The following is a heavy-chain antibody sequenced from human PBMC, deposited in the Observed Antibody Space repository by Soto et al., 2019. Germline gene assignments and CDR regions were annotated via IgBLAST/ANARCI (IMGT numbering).Heavy chain of an antibody. CDR2: ISGSGGST. V-gene: IGHV3-23*01. Sequence: PGGSLRLSCAASGFTFSSYAMSWVRQAPGKGLEWVSAISGSGGSTYYADSVKGRFTISRDNSKNTLYLQMNSLRAEDTAVYYCAKDRLGRYYDFWSGYPSQYYYYGMDVWGQGTTVTVSS. CDR1: GFTFSSYA. CDR3: AKDRLGRYYDFWSGYPSQYYYYGMDV. D-gene: IGHD3-3*01. J-gene: IGHJ6*02.